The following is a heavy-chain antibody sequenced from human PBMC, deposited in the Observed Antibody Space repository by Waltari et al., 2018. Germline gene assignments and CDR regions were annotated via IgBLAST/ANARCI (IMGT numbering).Heavy chain of an antibody. D-gene: IGHD6-13*01. CDR3: AKVSSIQQAGY. J-gene: IGHJ4*02. Sequence: QVQLVESGGGVVQPGGSLRLSCAASGFTFSSYGMHWVRQAPGKGLEWVAFIRYDGSNKYYAHSVKGRFTLSRDNSKNTLYLQMNSLRAEDTAVYYCAKVSSIQQAGYWGQGTLVTVSS. CDR2: IRYDGSNK. CDR1: GFTFSSYG. V-gene: IGHV3-30*02.